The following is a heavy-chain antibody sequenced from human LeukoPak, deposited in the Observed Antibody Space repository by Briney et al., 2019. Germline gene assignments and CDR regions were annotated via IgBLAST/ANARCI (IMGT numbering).Heavy chain of an antibody. D-gene: IGHD4-17*01. Sequence: PGGSLRLSCAASGFTFSSYGMHWVCQAPGKGLEWVGVISDDGRNKNYADSVKGRFTISRDNSKDTLYLQMNSLRDEDTAVYYCAKRPSDYGDYVTYFDYWGQGTLVTVSS. CDR3: AKRPSDYGDYVTYFDY. CDR2: ISDDGRNK. CDR1: GFTFSSYG. J-gene: IGHJ4*02. V-gene: IGHV3-30*18.